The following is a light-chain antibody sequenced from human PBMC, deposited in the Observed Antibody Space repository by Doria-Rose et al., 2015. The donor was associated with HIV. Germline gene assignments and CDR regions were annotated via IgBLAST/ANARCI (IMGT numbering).Light chain of an antibody. CDR1: QSFSSTY. CDR2: DGS. J-gene: IGKJ1*01. V-gene: IGKV3-20*01. CDR3: HQYGTSWT. Sequence: TQSPGTLSLSPGERATLSCRASQSFSSTYLAWYQQQPGQAPSLLIYDGSARATGIPDRFSASGSGTDFTLSINRLESEDFALYYCHQYGTSWTFGQGTKVEI.